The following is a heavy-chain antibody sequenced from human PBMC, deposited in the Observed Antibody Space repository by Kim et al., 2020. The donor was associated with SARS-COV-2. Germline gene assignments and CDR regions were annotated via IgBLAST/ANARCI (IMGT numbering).Heavy chain of an antibody. D-gene: IGHD2-2*01. CDR2: IIPIFGTA. Sequence: SVKVSCKASGGTFSSYAISWVRQAPGQGLEWMGGIIPIFGTANYAQKFQGRVTITADESTSTAYMELSSLRSEDTAVYYCARDIVVVPAAISLRAFDIWGQGTMVTVSS. V-gene: IGHV1-69*13. CDR3: ARDIVVVPAAISLRAFDI. CDR1: GGTFSSYA. J-gene: IGHJ3*02.